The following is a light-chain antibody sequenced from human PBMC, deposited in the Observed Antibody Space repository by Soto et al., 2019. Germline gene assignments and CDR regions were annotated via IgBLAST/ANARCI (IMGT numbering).Light chain of an antibody. CDR1: SSDVGGYNY. V-gene: IGLV2-14*01. CDR2: EVN. CDR3: NSYSSSTTYV. J-gene: IGLJ1*01. Sequence: QSALTQPASVSGSPGQSITISCTGTSSDVGGYNYVSWYQQHPGRAPKLLIYEVNNRPSGVSNRFSGSKSGNTASLTISGREADDEADYYCNSYSSSTTYVFGTGTKVTVL.